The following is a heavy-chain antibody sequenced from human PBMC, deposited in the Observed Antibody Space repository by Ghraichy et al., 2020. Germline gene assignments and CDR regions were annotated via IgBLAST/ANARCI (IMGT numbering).Heavy chain of an antibody. CDR1: GYTFTGYF. V-gene: IGHV1-2*02. CDR3: ARLILTNYYFDY. D-gene: IGHD3-9*01. Sequence: ASVKVSCKASGYTFTGYFMYWVRQAPGQGLEWMGWINPKSGDTNYAQKFQGRVTMTRDTSISTAYMELSRLRSDDTAVYYCARLILTNYYFDYWGQGTLVTVSS. CDR2: INPKSGDT. J-gene: IGHJ4*02.